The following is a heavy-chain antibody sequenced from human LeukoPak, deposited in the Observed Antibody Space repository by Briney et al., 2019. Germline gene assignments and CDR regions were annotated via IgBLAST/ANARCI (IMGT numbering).Heavy chain of an antibody. D-gene: IGHD3-10*01. V-gene: IGHV3-30*04. CDR1: GFTFSSYA. CDR2: ISYDGSNK. CDR3: AKDLMRDRWFGES. J-gene: IGHJ5*02. Sequence: GGSLRLSCAASGFTFSSYAMHWVRQAPGKGLEWVAVISYDGSNKYYADSVKGRFTISRDNSKNTLYLQMNSLRAEDTAVYYCAKDLMRDRWFGESWGQGTLVTVSS.